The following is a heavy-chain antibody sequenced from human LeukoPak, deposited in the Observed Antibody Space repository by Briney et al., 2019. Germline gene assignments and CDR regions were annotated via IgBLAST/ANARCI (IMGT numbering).Heavy chain of an antibody. CDR3: ARGGFATYYFDY. CDR1: AGTFSSYA. V-gene: IGHV1-69*13. J-gene: IGHJ4*02. CDR2: IIPIFGTA. Sequence: ASVKVSCKASAGTFSSYAISWVRQAPGQGLEWMGGIIPIFGTANYAKKFQGRVTITADESTSTAYMELSSMRSEDTAVYYCARGGFATYYFDYWGQGTLVTVSS. D-gene: IGHD3-22*01.